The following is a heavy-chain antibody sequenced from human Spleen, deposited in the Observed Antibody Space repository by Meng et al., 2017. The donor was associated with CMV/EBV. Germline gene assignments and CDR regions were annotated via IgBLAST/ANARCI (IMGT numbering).Heavy chain of an antibody. Sequence: VYGCSGRSQYMTWVRQHTGKGMEWVAGIENDGNTDYAESVKGRFTISRERSNNMLYLQMNTLRTEDTAVYYCARVEGGSSWYLFTYWGQGTLVTVSS. D-gene: IGHD6-13*01. V-gene: IGHV3-66*01. CDR2: IENDGNT. CDR3: ARVEGGSSWYLFTY. CDR1: GCSGRSQY. J-gene: IGHJ4*02.